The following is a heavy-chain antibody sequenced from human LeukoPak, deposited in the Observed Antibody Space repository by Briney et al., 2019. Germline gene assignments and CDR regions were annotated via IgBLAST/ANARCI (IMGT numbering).Heavy chain of an antibody. CDR2: IKQWGREK. V-gene: IGHV3-7*01. Sequence: GGSVGLSCAASGFTFRSYCVHWVRGVRGKGREGVANIKQWGREKNCVDAVRGRFTISRDNAKNSLYLQMNSLRDEDTAVYYCAREAGDSSGWYNWFDPWGQGTLVTVSS. CDR3: AREAGDSSGWYNWFDP. J-gene: IGHJ5*02. CDR1: GFTFRSYC. D-gene: IGHD6-19*01.